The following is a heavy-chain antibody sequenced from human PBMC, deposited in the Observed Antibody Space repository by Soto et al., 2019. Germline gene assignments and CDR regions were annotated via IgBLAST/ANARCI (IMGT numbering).Heavy chain of an antibody. Sequence: QITLKESGPTLVKPTQTLTLTCTFSGFSLSTTAEGVGWIRQPPGKALAWLALIYWDDDERYSPSLKSRLTITKDTSKTQVVLTMTNVDPVDTATYYCAHGSCSSADCYPNPYLDYWGQGILVTVSS. V-gene: IGHV2-5*02. CDR3: AHGSCSSADCYPNPYLDY. D-gene: IGHD2-2*01. CDR2: IYWDDDE. CDR1: GFSLSTTAEG. J-gene: IGHJ4*02.